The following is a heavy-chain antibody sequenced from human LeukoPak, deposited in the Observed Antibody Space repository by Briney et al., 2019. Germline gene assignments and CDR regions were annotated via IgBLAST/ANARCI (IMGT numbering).Heavy chain of an antibody. J-gene: IGHJ5*02. CDR1: GGSVSRSNW. Sequence: SETLSLTCAVSGGSVSRSNWWNWVRQPPGKGLEWIGEIHHSGSTNYNPSLKSRVTMSVDKSKNQFSLKLSSVTAADTAVSYCARTEAFCSDTSCSNWFDPWGQGTLVTVSS. D-gene: IGHD2-2*01. CDR3: ARTEAFCSDTSCSNWFDP. V-gene: IGHV4-4*02. CDR2: IHHSGST.